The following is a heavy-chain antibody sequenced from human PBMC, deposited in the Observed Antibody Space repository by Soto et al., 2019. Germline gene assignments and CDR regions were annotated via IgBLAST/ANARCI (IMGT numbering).Heavy chain of an antibody. V-gene: IGHV3-21*01. Sequence: AGGSLRLSCAASGFTFSSYSMNWVRQAPGKGLEWVSSISSSSSYIYYADSVEGRFTISRDNAKNSLYLQMNSLRAEDTAVYYCAREMASYYYYGMDVWGQGTTVTVSS. CDR3: AREMASYYYYGMDV. J-gene: IGHJ6*02. CDR2: ISSSSSYI. CDR1: GFTFSSYS.